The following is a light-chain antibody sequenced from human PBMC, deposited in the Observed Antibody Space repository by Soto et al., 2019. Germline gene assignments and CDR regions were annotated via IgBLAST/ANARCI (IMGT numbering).Light chain of an antibody. V-gene: IGKV3D-15*01. CDR1: QSINRK. J-gene: IGKJ4*02. CDR3: KQYDSWSPLT. Sequence: IVITQVPVTLSLSPGERATLSCRASQSINRKLVWYQQGPGQAARLLLSVASIRATGIPARFSGSGSGTDFTLTISSLQSEDFAVYYCKQYDSWSPLTFGEGTRVEIK. CDR2: VAS.